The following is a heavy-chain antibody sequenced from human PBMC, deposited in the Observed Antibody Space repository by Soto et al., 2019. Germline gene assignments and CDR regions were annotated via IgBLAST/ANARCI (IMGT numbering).Heavy chain of an antibody. Sequence: PGGSLGLSCAAYGFTFSSYAMHWVRQAPGKGLEWVAIMSYDGNNQYYADSVKGRFTISRDNFKNTLHLQMNSLRAEDTAVYYCAKALGELSPESFDYWGQGILVTVSS. CDR1: GFTFSSYA. CDR2: MSYDGNNQ. CDR3: AKALGELSPESFDY. D-gene: IGHD3-16*02. V-gene: IGHV3-30*18. J-gene: IGHJ4*02.